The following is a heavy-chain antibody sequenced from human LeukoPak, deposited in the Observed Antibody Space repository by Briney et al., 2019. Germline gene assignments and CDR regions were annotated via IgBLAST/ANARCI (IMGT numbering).Heavy chain of an antibody. D-gene: IGHD6-6*01. V-gene: IGHV1-46*01. CDR1: SYTFTNYA. CDR2: INPSGGST. CDR3: ASPSRYSSSSRGAFDI. Sequence: ASVKVSCKASSYTFTNYAFTWVRQAPGQGLEWTGIINPSGGSTSYAQKFQGRVTMTRDMSTSTVYMELSSLRSEDTAVYYCASPSRYSSSSRGAFDIWGQGTMVTVSS. J-gene: IGHJ3*02.